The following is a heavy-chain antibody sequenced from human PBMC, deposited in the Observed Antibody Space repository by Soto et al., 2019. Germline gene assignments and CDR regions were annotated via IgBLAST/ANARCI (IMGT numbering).Heavy chain of an antibody. D-gene: IGHD4-17*01. CDR1: GGSISTGGYY. CDR2: IYYSGST. CDR3: ARGLSVTLFDN. Sequence: QVQLQESGPGLVKPSQTLSLTCTVSGGSISTGGYYWTWIRQHPGKGLEWIGYIYYSGSTYYNPSLQRRVTISVDTSKNQFSLKLSSVTAADTAVYYCARGLSVTLFDNWGQGTLVTVSS. J-gene: IGHJ4*02. V-gene: IGHV4-31*03.